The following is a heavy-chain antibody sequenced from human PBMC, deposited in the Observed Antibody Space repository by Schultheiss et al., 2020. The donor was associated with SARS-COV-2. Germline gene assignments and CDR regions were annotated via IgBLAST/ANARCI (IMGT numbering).Heavy chain of an antibody. V-gene: IGHV1-2*04. D-gene: IGHD4-17*01. Sequence: ASVKVSCKASGYTFTGYYMHWVRQAPGQGLEWMGWINPNSGGTNYAQKFQGWVTMTRDTSISTAYMELSRLRSDDTAVYYCAREGSDGDPVFDYWGQGTLVTVSS. J-gene: IGHJ4*02. CDR1: GYTFTGYY. CDR2: INPNSGGT. CDR3: AREGSDGDPVFDY.